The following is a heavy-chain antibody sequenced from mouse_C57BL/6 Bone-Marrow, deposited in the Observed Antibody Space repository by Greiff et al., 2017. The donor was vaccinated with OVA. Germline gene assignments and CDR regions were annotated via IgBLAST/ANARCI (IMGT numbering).Heavy chain of an antibody. CDR2: ISDGGSYT. D-gene: IGHD2-4*01. CDR1: GFTFSSYA. V-gene: IGHV5-4*01. J-gene: IGHJ2*01. Sequence: EVQRVESGGGLVKPGGSLKLSCAASGFTFSSYAMSWVRQTPEKRLEWVATISDGGSYTYYPDNVKGRFTISRDNAKNNLYLQMSHLKSEDTAMYYCARGGYDYDGGDYFDYWGQGTTLTVSS. CDR3: ARGGYDYDGGDYFDY.